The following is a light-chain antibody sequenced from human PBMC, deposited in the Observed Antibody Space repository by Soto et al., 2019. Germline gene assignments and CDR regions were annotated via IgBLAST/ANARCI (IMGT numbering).Light chain of an antibody. CDR3: QQYGYSRT. CDR1: QTLSSRH. V-gene: IGKV3-20*01. J-gene: IGKJ1*01. Sequence: VLTQSPGTLSLSPGERATLSCRASQTLSSRHLAWYQQKPGQAPRLLIYGSSSRATDIPDTFSGSGSGTDFTLTIATLVPEDFAIYYCQQYGYSRTFGQGTKVEIK. CDR2: GSS.